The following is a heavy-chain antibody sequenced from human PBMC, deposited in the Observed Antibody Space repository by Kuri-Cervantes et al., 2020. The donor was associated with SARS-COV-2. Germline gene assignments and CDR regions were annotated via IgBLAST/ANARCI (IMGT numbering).Heavy chain of an antibody. CDR3: ASGRREIVVVPTDMGMDV. J-gene: IGHJ6*03. CDR1: GYSISSGYY. Sequence: SETLSLTCTVSGYSISSGYYWGWIRQPPGKGLEWSGGIYHSGSTYYNPSLKCRVTISVDKSKNQFTLKLSSVTAAATAVYYCASGRREIVVVPTDMGMDVWGKGTTVTVSS. V-gene: IGHV4-38-2*02. D-gene: IGHD2-2*01. CDR2: IYHSGST.